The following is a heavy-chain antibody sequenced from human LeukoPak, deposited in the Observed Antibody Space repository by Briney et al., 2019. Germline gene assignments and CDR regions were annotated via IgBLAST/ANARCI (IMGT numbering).Heavy chain of an antibody. Sequence: ASVKVSCKASGYTFTSYDINLVRQATGQGLEWMGWMNPNSGNTGYAQKFQGRVTITRNTSMSTAYMELSSLRSEDTAVYYCARGGSMATIIYWGQGTLVTVSS. CDR2: MNPNSGNT. CDR1: GYTFTSYD. CDR3: ARGGSMATIIY. D-gene: IGHD5-24*01. J-gene: IGHJ4*02. V-gene: IGHV1-8*03.